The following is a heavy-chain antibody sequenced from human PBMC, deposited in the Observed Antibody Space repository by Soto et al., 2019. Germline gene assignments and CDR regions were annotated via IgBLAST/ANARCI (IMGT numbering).Heavy chain of an antibody. CDR3: ARDTYYYGSGSYSP. D-gene: IGHD3-10*01. J-gene: IGHJ5*02. CDR1: GFTFSSYS. CDR2: ISSSSSYI. Sequence: EVQLVESGGGLVKPGGSLRLSCAASGFTFSSYSMNWVRQAPGKGLEWVSSISSSSSYIYYADSVKGRFTISRDNAKNSLYLPMNSMRAEDTAVYYCARDTYYYGSGSYSPWGQGTLVTVSS. V-gene: IGHV3-21*01.